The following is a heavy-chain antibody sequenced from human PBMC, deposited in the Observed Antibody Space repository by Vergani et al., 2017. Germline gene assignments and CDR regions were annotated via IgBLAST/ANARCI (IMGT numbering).Heavy chain of an antibody. CDR2: FDPEHGEV. V-gene: IGHV1-24*01. J-gene: IGHJ4*02. CDR3: AIVTDAYDGSGYCLDY. D-gene: IGHD3-22*01. CDR1: GYSLTELT. Sequence: QVQLVQSGSEVRKPGASVKVSCQVSGYSLTELTIHWVRQAPGKGLEWMGGFDPEHGEVTFAHHIQGRVTMTEDRSTDAAYMELSSLRPEDTALYYSAIVTDAYDGSGYCLDYWGQGTLVTVSS.